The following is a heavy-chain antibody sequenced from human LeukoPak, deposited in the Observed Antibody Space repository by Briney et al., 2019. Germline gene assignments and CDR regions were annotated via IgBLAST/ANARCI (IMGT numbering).Heavy chain of an antibody. D-gene: IGHD2-21*02. Sequence: SGGSLRLSCASSGFTFSSYAMHWVGQAPGKGLEWVSTISGSGGSTYYADSVKGRFTISRDNSKNTLYLQMNSLRAEDTAVYYCARCRCGGDCTSYYYYYIDVWGKGTTVTISS. V-gene: IGHV3-23*01. CDR1: GFTFSSYA. CDR2: ISGSGGST. J-gene: IGHJ6*03. CDR3: ARCRCGGDCTSYYYYYIDV.